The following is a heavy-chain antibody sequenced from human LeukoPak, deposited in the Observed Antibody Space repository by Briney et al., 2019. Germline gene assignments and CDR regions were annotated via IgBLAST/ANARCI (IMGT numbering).Heavy chain of an antibody. CDR2: IYHSGST. Sequence: SETLSLTCTVSGYSISSGYYWGWIRQPPGKGLEWIGCIYHSGSTYYNPSLKSRVSMSVDTSRNQFSLNLRYVTAADTAVYYCARDSGTTGEVKFDPWGQGALVTVSS. D-gene: IGHD3-10*01. J-gene: IGHJ5*02. V-gene: IGHV4-38-2*02. CDR3: ARDSGTTGEVKFDP. CDR1: GYSISSGYY.